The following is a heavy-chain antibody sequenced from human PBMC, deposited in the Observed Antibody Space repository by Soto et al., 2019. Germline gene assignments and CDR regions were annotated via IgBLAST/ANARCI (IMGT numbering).Heavy chain of an antibody. J-gene: IGHJ6*03. V-gene: IGHV4-39*07. D-gene: IGHD3-10*01. CDR2: IYYSGST. CDR1: GGSISSSSYY. CDR3: ARGLYYYGSGFYYYMDV. Sequence: SETLSLTCTVSGGSISSSSYYWGWIRQPPGKGLEWIGSIYYSGSTYYNPSLESRVTISVDTSKNQFSLKLSSVTAADTAVYYCARGLYYYGSGFYYYMDVWGKGTTVTVSS.